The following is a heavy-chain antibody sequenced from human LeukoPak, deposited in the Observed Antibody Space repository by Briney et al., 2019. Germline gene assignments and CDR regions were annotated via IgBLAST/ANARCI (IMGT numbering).Heavy chain of an antibody. J-gene: IGHJ4*02. CDR2: ISGSGGST. CDR3: AKGLRYFDWLSLH. D-gene: IGHD3-9*01. Sequence: PGGSLRLSCAVSGFTFSSYAMSWVRQAPGKGLEWVSAISGSGGSTYYADSVKGRFTISRDNSKNTLYLQMNSLRAEDTAVYYCAKGLRYFDWLSLHWGQGTLVTVSS. V-gene: IGHV3-23*01. CDR1: GFTFSSYA.